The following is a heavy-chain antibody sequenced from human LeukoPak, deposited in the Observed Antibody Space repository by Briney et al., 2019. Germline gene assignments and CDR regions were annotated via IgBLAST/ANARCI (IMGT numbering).Heavy chain of an antibody. D-gene: IGHD2-2*02. J-gene: IGHJ3*02. V-gene: IGHV4-30-2*01. Sequence: SETLSLTCAVSGGSISSGGYSWSWIRQPPGKGLEWIGYIYHSGSTYYNPSLKSRVTISVDRSKNQFSLKLSSVTAADTAVYYCARVYCSSTSCYTGAFDIWGQGTMVTVSS. CDR1: GGSISSGGYS. CDR3: ARVYCSSTSCYTGAFDI. CDR2: IYHSGST.